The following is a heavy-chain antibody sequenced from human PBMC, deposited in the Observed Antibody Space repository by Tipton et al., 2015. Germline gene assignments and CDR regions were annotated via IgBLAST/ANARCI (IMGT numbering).Heavy chain of an antibody. CDR3: ARDFTPYQYYAMDV. V-gene: IGHV4-59*12. CDR1: SDSISKYY. Sequence: TLSLTCTVSSDSISKYYWTWIRQPPGKELEWIGYIRYSGSTNYNPSLKSRVTISVDTSRNQFSLKLSSVTAADTAVYYCARDFTPYQYYAMDVWGQGTTVTVSS. CDR2: IRYSGST. J-gene: IGHJ6*02.